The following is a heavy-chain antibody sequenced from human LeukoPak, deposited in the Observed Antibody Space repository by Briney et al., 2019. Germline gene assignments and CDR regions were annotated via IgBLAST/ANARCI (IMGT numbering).Heavy chain of an antibody. V-gene: IGHV4-4*07. CDR2: IYTSGST. J-gene: IGHJ5*02. CDR3: ARDWEYCGYGWFDP. D-gene: IGHD5-12*01. Sequence: SETLSLTCTASGYSITSYYWSWIRQPPGKGLEWIGRIYTSGSTNYNRTLKSRVTMSVDTSKAQFSLKRSAVTAADPAVYSCARDWEYCGYGWFDPWGQGNLVTVSS. CDR1: GYSITSYY.